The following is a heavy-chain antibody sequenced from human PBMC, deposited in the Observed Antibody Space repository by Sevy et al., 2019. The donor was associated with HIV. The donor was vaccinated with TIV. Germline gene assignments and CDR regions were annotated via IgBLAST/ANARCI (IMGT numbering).Heavy chain of an antibody. CDR2: ISWNSGSI. D-gene: IGHD1-20*01. CDR1: GFTFDDYA. CDR3: AKMYAGNNWNARRTNAFDI. V-gene: IGHV3-9*01. Sequence: GGSLRLSCAASGFTFDDYAMHWVRQAPGKGLEWVSGISWNSGSIGYADSVKGRFTISRDNAKNSLYLQMNSLRAEDTALYYCAKMYAGNNWNARRTNAFDIWDQGTMVTVSS. J-gene: IGHJ3*02.